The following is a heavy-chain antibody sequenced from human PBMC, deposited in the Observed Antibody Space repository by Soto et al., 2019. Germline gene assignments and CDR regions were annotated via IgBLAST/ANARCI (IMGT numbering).Heavy chain of an antibody. Sequence: SETLSLTCTVSGGSISSSSYYWGWIRQPPGKGLEWIGSIYYSGSTYYNPSLKSRVTISVDTSKNQFSLKLSSVTAADTAVYYCAGQYSSSPFDYWGQGTLVTVSS. CDR2: IYYSGST. J-gene: IGHJ4*02. V-gene: IGHV4-39*01. CDR3: AGQYSSSPFDY. D-gene: IGHD6-6*01. CDR1: GGSISSSSYY.